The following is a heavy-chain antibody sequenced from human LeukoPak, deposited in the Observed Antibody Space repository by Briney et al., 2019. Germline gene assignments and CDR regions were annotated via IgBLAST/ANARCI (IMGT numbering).Heavy chain of an antibody. V-gene: IGHV3-21*01. CDR1: GFTFSSYS. CDR3: ARTYRPYSSSWYYFDY. J-gene: IGHJ4*02. D-gene: IGHD6-13*01. CDR2: ISSSSSYI. Sequence: GGSLRLSCAASGFTFSSYSMNWVRQAPGKGLEWVSSISSSSSYIYYADSVKGRFTISRDNAKNSLYLQMNSLRAGDTAVYYCARTYRPYSSSWYYFDYWGQGTLVTVSS.